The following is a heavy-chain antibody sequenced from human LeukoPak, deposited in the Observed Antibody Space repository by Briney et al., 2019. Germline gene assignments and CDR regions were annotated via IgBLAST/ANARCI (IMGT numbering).Heavy chain of an antibody. J-gene: IGHJ3*02. Sequence: GGSLRLSCAASGFTFSDYYMSWIRQAPGKGVEWVSYISSSGSTIYYADSAKGRFTISRDNAKNSLYLQMNSLRAEDTAVYYCASPGGNDAFDIWGQGTMVTVSS. CDR2: ISSSGSTI. CDR1: GFTFSDYY. V-gene: IGHV3-11*01. CDR3: ASPGGNDAFDI. D-gene: IGHD3-10*01.